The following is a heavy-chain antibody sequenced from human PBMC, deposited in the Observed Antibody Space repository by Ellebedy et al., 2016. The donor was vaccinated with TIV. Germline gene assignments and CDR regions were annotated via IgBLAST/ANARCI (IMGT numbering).Heavy chain of an antibody. CDR2: ISNDGSNK. D-gene: IGHD3-16*01. Sequence: GESLKISCAASGFTFSTYGMHWVRQAPGKGLEWVAVISNDGSNKYYADSVKGRFTISRDNAQTSLYLQMNSLGADDTATYYCASDGSYGDYRSPTHAFVMWGQGTMVSVSS. CDR3: ASDGSYGDYRSPTHAFVM. J-gene: IGHJ3*02. V-gene: IGHV3-30*03. CDR1: GFTFSTYG.